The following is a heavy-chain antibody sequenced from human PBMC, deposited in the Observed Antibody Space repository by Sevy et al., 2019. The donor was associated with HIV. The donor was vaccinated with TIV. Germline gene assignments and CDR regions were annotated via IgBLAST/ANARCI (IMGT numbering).Heavy chain of an antibody. Sequence: SETLSLTCTVSGYSISSGYYWGWIRQPPGKGLEWIGSIYHSGSTYYNPSLKSRVTISVDTSKNQFSLKLSSVTAADTAVYYCARVAEGRWFAPWGQGTLVTVSS. CDR3: ARVAEGRWFAP. CDR1: GYSISSGYY. CDR2: IYHSGST. V-gene: IGHV4-38-2*02. J-gene: IGHJ5*02.